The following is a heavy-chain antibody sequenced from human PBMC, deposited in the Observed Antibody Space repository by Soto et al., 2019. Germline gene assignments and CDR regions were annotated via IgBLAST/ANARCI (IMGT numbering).Heavy chain of an antibody. CDR3: AKKESATMIYYYFAS. CDR1: GFTFSNYA. D-gene: IGHD6-25*01. V-gene: IGHV3-23*01. CDR2: ISGSGGDT. J-gene: IGHJ4*02. Sequence: EVQLLESGGILVQPGGSLRLSCAVSGFTFSNYAMTWVRQAPGKGLEWVSAISGSGGDTFYADSVKGQCPIYRDNTRNALYMQMNRLRAEDTAVYYCAKKESATMIYYYFASWGQGTPVTV.